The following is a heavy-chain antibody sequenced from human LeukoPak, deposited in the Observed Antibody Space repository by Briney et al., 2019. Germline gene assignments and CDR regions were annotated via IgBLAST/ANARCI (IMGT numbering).Heavy chain of an antibody. CDR2: IYTSGST. V-gene: IGHV4-61*02. CDR3: ARELAGYGKLDY. CDR1: GGSISSGSYF. D-gene: IGHD5-12*01. Sequence: SQTLSLTCTVSGGSISSGSYFWSWIRQPAGKGLEWIGRIYTSGSTNYNPSLKSRVTISPDTSKNQFSLKLSSVTAADTAVYYCARELAGYGKLDYWGQGILVAVSS. J-gene: IGHJ4*02.